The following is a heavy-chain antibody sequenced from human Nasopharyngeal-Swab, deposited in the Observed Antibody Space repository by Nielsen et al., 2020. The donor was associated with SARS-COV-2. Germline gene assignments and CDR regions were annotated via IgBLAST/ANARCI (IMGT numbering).Heavy chain of an antibody. V-gene: IGHV4-39*02. Sequence: SETLSLTCTVSGGSISSSSYYWGWIRQPPGKGLEWIGSIYYSGSTYYNPSLKSRVTISVDTSKNQFSLKLSSVTAADTAAYYCARDLLYSSSSDGHWGQGTLVTVSS. D-gene: IGHD6-6*01. CDR1: GGSISSSSYY. CDR2: IYYSGST. J-gene: IGHJ4*02. CDR3: ARDLLYSSSSDGH.